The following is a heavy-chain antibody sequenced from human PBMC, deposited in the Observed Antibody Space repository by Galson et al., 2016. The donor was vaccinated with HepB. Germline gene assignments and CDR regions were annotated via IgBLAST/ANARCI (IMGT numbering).Heavy chain of an antibody. CDR3: ARDLHPGGYSYGFDY. CDR2: IYYSGST. CDR1: GGSVSSDSYY. Sequence: SETLSLTCTVSGGSVSSDSYYWSWIRQPPGKGLEWIGYIYYSGSTNYNPSLKSRVTISVDTSKNQFSLKLNSVTAADTAMYYCARDLHPGGYSYGFDYWGQGTLVTVSS. V-gene: IGHV4-61*01. D-gene: IGHD5-18*01. J-gene: IGHJ4*02.